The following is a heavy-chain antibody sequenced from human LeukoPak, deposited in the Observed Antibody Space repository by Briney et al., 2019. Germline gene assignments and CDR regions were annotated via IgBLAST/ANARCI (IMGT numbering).Heavy chain of an antibody. J-gene: IGHJ5*01. CDR1: GFTFDTYW. CDR2: IKQDGSEK. D-gene: IGHD3-16*02. CDR3: ARGDTQSKYRQFDS. Sequence: GGSLRLSCAASGFTFDTYWMSWVREAPGKGLEWVANIKQDGSEKDYVDSVKGRFTISRDNAKNSLYLQMNSLRAEDTAVYYCARGDTQSKYRQFDSWGQGSLVIVSS. V-gene: IGHV3-7*04.